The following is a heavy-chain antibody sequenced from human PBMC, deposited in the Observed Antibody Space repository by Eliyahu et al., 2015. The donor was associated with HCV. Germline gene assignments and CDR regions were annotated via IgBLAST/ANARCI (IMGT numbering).Heavy chain of an antibody. CDR3: ARDTYYYDSSGYADAFDI. J-gene: IGHJ3*02. V-gene: IGHV1-69*01. Sequence: QVQLVQSGAEVKKPGSSVKVSCKASGGTFSSYAISWVRQAPGQGLEWMGGIIPIFGTANYAQKFQGRVTITADESTSTAYMELSSLRSEDTAVYYCARDTYYYDSSGYADAFDIWGQGTMVTVSS. CDR1: GGTFSSYA. D-gene: IGHD3-22*01. CDR2: IIPIFGTA.